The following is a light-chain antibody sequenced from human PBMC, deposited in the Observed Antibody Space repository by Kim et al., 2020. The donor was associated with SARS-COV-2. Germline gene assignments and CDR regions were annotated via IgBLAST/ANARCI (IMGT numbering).Light chain of an antibody. CDR2: DSS. Sequence: EIVMTQSPATLSVSLWERATLSCRASQNVGSYLSWFQQKPGQPPRLLIRDSSGRATGVAARFSGSGSGTEFTLTISGLQSDDFAVYYCQQYEDWPLTFGGGTKVDIK. CDR3: QQYEDWPLT. V-gene: IGKV3-15*01. CDR1: QNVGSY. J-gene: IGKJ4*01.